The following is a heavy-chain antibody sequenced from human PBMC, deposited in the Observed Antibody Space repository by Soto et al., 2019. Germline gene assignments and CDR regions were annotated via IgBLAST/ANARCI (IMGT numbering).Heavy chain of an antibody. CDR2: IYYSGGT. CDR3: TREQSDDNYFDP. J-gene: IGHJ5*02. D-gene: IGHD6-19*01. V-gene: IGHV4-61*08. CDR1: GAALSSGGYF. Sequence: SETLSLTCTVSGAALSSGGYFYTWVRQPPGKGLKWLGYIYYSGGTNDNPSLKSRVTISLDKSKSQFSLRLISVTAADTAVYYCTREQSDDNYFDPWGQGTLVTVSS.